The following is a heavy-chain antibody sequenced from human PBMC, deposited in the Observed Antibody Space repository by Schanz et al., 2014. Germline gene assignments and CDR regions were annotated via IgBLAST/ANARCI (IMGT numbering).Heavy chain of an antibody. CDR1: GFTLNNAW. D-gene: IGHD3-10*01. CDR2: ISGGGGTT. V-gene: IGHV3-23*04. Sequence: VQVVQSGGGLVKPGGSLRLSCATSGFTLNNAWMNWVRQAPGKGLEWVSAISGGGGTTYYADSVKGRFTISRDNSKNTLYLQMNSLRAEDTAVYYCAKYRGYYRVSGSYRELEYWGQGTLVTVSS. J-gene: IGHJ4*02. CDR3: AKYRGYYRVSGSYRELEY.